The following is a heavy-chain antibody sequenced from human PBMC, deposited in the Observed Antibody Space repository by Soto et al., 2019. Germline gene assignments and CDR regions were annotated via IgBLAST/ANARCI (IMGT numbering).Heavy chain of an antibody. CDR2: IKQDGSEE. Sequence: GGSLRLSCAASGFTFSSYWMSWVRQAPGKGLEWVANIKQDGSEEYYVDSVKGRFTISRDNAKNSLYLQMNSLRAEDTAVYYCARDISSGWSVFDYWGQGTLVTVSS. D-gene: IGHD6-19*01. CDR1: GFTFSSYW. V-gene: IGHV3-7*03. J-gene: IGHJ4*02. CDR3: ARDISSGWSVFDY.